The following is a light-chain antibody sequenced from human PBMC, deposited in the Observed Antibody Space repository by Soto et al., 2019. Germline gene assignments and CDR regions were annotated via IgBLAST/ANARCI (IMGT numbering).Light chain of an antibody. Sequence: DGVMTQSPLLVPVTLVQPAPSSCRSSQRLVYSDGDTFLSGFQQRPGQSPRRLIYKVSNRDTGVPVSFSGSGSGTDFTLKISRVEAEDVGVYFCMQAIYWPFTFGPGTKVDI. CDR1: QRLVYSDGDTF. CDR3: MQAIYWPFT. CDR2: KVS. J-gene: IGKJ3*01. V-gene: IGKV2-30*01.